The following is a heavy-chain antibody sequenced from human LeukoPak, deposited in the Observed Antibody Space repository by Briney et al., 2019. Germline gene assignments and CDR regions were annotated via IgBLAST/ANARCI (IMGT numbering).Heavy chain of an antibody. CDR2: IRYDGSKK. J-gene: IGHJ4*02. D-gene: IGHD6-19*01. CDR1: GFTFSSYT. V-gene: IGHV3-30*02. CDR3: AKGGRPAVAGTLNDY. Sequence: QPGGSLRLSCAASGFTFSSYTMHWVRQAPGKGLEWVAFIRYDGSKKYYADSVKGRFTISRDNSNNTLYLQINSLTAEDTPVYYCAKGGRPAVAGTLNDYWRQGPLVPVSS.